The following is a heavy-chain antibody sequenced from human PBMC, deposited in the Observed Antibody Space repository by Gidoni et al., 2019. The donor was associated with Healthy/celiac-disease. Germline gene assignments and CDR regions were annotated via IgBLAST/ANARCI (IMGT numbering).Heavy chain of an antibody. CDR1: GFHFSDYY. J-gene: IGHJ4*02. CDR3: ARDYGGYSGYDENYYFDY. V-gene: IGHV3-11*01. D-gene: IGHD5-12*01. CDR2: ISSSGSTI. Sequence: QVQLVESGGGLVKPGGSLRLPCAASGFHFSDYYMTWIRQAPGKGLGWVSYISSSGSTIYYADSVKGRFTISRDNAKNSLYLQMNSLRAEDTAVYYCARDYGGYSGYDENYYFDYWGQGTLVTVSS.